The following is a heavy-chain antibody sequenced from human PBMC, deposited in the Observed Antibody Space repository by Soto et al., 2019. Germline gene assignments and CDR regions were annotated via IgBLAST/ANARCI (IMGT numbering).Heavy chain of an antibody. Sequence: PGGSLRLSCAASGFTFSSYAMSWVRQAPGKGLEWVSAISGSGGSTYYADSVKGRFTISRDNSKNTLYLQMNSLRAEDTAVYYCAKDNYSSGRTHYYYYYGMDVWGQGTTVTVSS. CDR1: GFTFSSYA. CDR2: ISGSGGST. J-gene: IGHJ6*02. D-gene: IGHD6-19*01. CDR3: AKDNYSSGRTHYYYYYGMDV. V-gene: IGHV3-23*01.